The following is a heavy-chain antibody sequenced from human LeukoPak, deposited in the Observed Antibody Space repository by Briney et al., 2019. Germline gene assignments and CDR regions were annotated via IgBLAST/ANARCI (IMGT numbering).Heavy chain of an antibody. CDR3: STPYSPHP. D-gene: IGHD2-21*01. Sequence: GGSLRLSCAASGFTFSSYWMSWVRQAPGKGLEWVANIKQDGSEKYYVDSVKGRFTISRDNAKNSLYLQMNSLKASDTAMYYCSTPYSPHPWGQGTLVTVSS. CDR1: GFTFSSYW. J-gene: IGHJ5*02. V-gene: IGHV3-7*03. CDR2: IKQDGSEK.